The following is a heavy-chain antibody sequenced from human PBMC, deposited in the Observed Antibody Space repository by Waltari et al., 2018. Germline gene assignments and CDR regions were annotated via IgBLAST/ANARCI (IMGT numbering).Heavy chain of an antibody. Sequence: EVQMVASGGGSMKPGDSLRLSCVASGFRFTPAWLTWVRQAPGKGRERVGRSTIQKYGSTTDSAASLRCRFSFSRDDSQNMVFLQMSSLRIEDTAVYYGTTLVAPWCGWGHGTLFTVSS. CDR2: STIQKYGSTT. D-gene: IGHD2-8*01. CDR3: TTLVAPWCG. CDR1: GFRFTPAW. V-gene: IGHV3-15*01. J-gene: IGHJ4*01.